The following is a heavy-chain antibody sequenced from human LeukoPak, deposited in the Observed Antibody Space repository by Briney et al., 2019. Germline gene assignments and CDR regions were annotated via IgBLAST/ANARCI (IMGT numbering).Heavy chain of an antibody. V-gene: IGHV3-30*18. Sequence: GGSLILSCAASGFTFSSYGVHWVRQAPGKGLEWVAVISYDGSNKYYADSVKGRFTISRDNSKNTLYLQMNSLRAEDTAVYYCAKVVIAAAANDAFDIWGQGTMVTVSS. CDR2: ISYDGSNK. J-gene: IGHJ3*02. D-gene: IGHD6-13*01. CDR1: GFTFSSYG. CDR3: AKVVIAAAANDAFDI.